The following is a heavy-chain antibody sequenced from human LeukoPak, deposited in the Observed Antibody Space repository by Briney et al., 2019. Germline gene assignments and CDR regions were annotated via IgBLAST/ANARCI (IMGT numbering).Heavy chain of an antibody. D-gene: IGHD1-26*01. J-gene: IGHJ4*02. CDR3: ARDSYSGSYLHLY. CDR2: INPNSGGT. V-gene: IGHV1-2*06. CDR1: GYTFTGYY. Sequence: ASVKVSCKASGYTFTGYYMYWVRQAPGQGLEWMGRINPNSGGTNYAQKFQGRVTMTRDTSISTAYMELSRLRSDDTAVYYCARDSYSGSYLHLYWGQGTLVTVSS.